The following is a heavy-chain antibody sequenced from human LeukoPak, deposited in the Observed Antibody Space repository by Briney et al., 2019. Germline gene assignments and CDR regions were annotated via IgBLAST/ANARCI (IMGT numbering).Heavy chain of an antibody. J-gene: IGHJ5*02. CDR1: GGSISSGDYY. Sequence: SETLSLTCTVSGGSISSGDYYWSWIRQPPGKGLEWIGYIYYSGSTYYNPSLKSRVTISVDTSKNQFSLKLSSVTAADTAVYYCARSITMVRGAGNWFDPWGQGTLVTVSS. D-gene: IGHD3-10*01. V-gene: IGHV4-30-4*01. CDR3: ARSITMVRGAGNWFDP. CDR2: IYYSGST.